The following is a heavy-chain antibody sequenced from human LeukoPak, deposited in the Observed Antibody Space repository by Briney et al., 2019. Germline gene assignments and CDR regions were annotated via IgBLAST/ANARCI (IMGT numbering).Heavy chain of an antibody. CDR3: VSADYDMAFDI. V-gene: IGHV4-31*03. Sequence: NPSETLSLTCTVSGGSISSGGYYWSWIRQHPGKGLEWIGYIYYSGSTDYNPSLKSRFTMSVDTSKNQFSLKLSSVTAADTAVYYCVSADYDMAFDIWGQGTMVTVSS. CDR1: GGSISSGGYY. CDR2: IYYSGST. J-gene: IGHJ3*02. D-gene: IGHD3-9*01.